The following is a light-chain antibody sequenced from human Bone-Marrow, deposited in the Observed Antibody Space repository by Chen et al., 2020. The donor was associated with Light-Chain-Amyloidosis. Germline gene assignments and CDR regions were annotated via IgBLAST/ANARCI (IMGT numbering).Light chain of an antibody. Sequence: DIVITQSPDSLAVSLVERATIKCKSSPRFLYRYNNKNSLAWYQQIQGQPPKRLIYWASTRESVVPARFSGNWSGTDFTLTISCLQAEDVAVYSCQQYYSTPPITFGGGTKVEIK. J-gene: IGKJ4*01. CDR3: QQYYSTPPIT. CDR1: PRFLYRYNNKNS. CDR2: WAS. V-gene: IGKV4-1*01.